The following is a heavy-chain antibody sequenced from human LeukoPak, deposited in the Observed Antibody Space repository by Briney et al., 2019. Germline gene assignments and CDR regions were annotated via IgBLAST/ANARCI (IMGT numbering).Heavy chain of an antibody. CDR2: IYYSGST. D-gene: IGHD3-22*01. CDR1: GGSISSGGYY. V-gene: IGHV4-31*03. CDR3: ARALLAGSYDSSGYYENWFDP. J-gene: IGHJ5*02. Sequence: SETLSLTCTVSGGSISSGGYYWSWIRQHPGKGLEWIGYIYYSGSTYYNPSLKSRVTISVDTSKNQFSLKLSSVTAADTAVYYCARALLAGSYDSSGYYENWFDPWGQGTLVTVSS.